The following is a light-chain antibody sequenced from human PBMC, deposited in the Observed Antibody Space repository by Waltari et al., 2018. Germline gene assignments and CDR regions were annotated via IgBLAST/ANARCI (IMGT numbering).Light chain of an antibody. V-gene: IGKV1-39*01. CDR3: QQSSTTPST. Sequence: DIQMTQSPSSLSASVGDRVTITCRASQSLSNFLNWYQQKPGEAPKLLVYSAATFQSAVPSRFSGAGSGKGFSLTIISLQPEDFASYYCQQSSTTPSTFGQGTKLEIK. J-gene: IGKJ2*01. CDR2: SAA. CDR1: QSLSNF.